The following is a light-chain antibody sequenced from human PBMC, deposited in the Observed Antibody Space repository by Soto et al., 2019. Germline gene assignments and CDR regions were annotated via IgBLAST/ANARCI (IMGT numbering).Light chain of an antibody. Sequence: QSALTQPPSASGSPGQSVTISCTGTSSDVGGYNYVSWYQQHPGKAPKLMIYEVSKRPSGVPDRFSGSKSGNTASLTVSGRQAEDEADYYCSAYAGRNNLIVFGTGTKLTVL. V-gene: IGLV2-8*01. CDR1: SSDVGGYNY. CDR2: EVS. CDR3: SAYAGRNNLIV. J-gene: IGLJ1*01.